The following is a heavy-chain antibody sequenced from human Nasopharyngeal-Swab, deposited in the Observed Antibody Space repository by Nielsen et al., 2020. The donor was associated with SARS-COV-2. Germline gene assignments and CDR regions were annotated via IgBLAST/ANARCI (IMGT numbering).Heavy chain of an antibody. CDR3: AKSMAYFQLSGTYNLDF. D-gene: IGHD2-21*01. V-gene: IGHV3-30*18. Sequence: GESLKISCTASGFTFNYFGMHWVRQPPGKGLEWVVFISYEGSIRNYIDSVKGRFTVSRDSSNNTVYLQMNSLRPDDTAVYFCAKSMAYFQLSGTYNLDFWGQETLVTVSS. CDR1: GFTFNYFG. CDR2: ISYEGSIR. J-gene: IGHJ4*02.